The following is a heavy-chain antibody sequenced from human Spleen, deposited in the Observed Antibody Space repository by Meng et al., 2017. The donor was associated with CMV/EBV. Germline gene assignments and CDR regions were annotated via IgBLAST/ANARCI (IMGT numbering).Heavy chain of an antibody. J-gene: IGHJ3*02. CDR2: IYSGGSST. CDR3: AREDMTTVTPLWAFDI. D-gene: IGHD4-17*01. V-gene: IGHV3-23*03. Sequence: GESLKISCAASGFTLSSCVMRWVRQAPGKGLEWVSVIYSGGSSTKYADSVKGRFTVSRDNAKNTLYLQMNSLRAEDTAVYYCAREDMTTVTPLWAFDIWGQGKMVTVSS. CDR1: GFTLSSCV.